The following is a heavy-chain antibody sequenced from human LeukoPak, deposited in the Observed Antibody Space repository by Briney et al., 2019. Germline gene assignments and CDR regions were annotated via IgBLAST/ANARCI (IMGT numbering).Heavy chain of an antibody. J-gene: IGHJ4*02. CDR2: IKQNGSVQ. V-gene: IGHV3-7*01. Sequence: AGGSLRLSCAASGFTFENHWMTWVRQAPGKGPEWVAYIKQNGSVQHYSYSVKGRFTISRDDAKNSLILEMNSLRDEDTAVYYCARWAGVIDYWGQGTLVTVSS. CDR1: GFTFENHW. CDR3: ARWAGVIDY. D-gene: IGHD3-10*01.